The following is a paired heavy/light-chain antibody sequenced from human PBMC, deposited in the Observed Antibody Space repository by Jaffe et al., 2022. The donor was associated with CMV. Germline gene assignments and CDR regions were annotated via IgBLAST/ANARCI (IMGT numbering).Heavy chain of an antibody. J-gene: IGHJ5*02. Sequence: QVQLQESGPGLVKPSQTLSLTCTVSGGSISSGGYYWSWIRQHPGKGLEWIGYIYYSGSTYYNPSLKSRVTISVDTSKNQFSLKLSSVTAADTAVYYCARDGVTRCSSTSCYTEEGGFDPWGQGTLVTVSS. CDR2: IYYSGST. D-gene: IGHD2-2*02. CDR1: GGSISSGGYY. CDR3: ARDGVTRCSSTSCYTEEGGFDP. V-gene: IGHV4-31*03.
Light chain of an antibody. V-gene: IGKV1-12*01. CDR3: QQANSFPRS. CDR2: AAS. J-gene: IGKJ3*01. CDR1: QGISSW. Sequence: DIQMTQSPSSVSASVGDRVTITCRASQGISSWLAWYQQKPGKAPKLLIYAASSLQSGVPSRFSGSGSGTDFTLTISSLQPEDFATYYCQQANSFPRSFGPGTKVDIK.